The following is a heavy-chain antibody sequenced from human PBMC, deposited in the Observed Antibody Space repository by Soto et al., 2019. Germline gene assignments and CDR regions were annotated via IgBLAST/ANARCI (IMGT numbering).Heavy chain of an antibody. Sequence: QVQLVESGGGVVQPGRSLRLSCAASGFTFSSYGMHWVRQAPGKGLEWVAVIWYDGSNKYYADSVKGRFTISRDNSKNXLYLQMNSLRAEDTAVYYCARDSNGGFPYYYYGMDVWGQGTTVTVSS. D-gene: IGHD7-27*01. CDR2: IWYDGSNK. J-gene: IGHJ6*02. CDR1: GFTFSSYG. CDR3: ARDSNGGFPYYYYGMDV. V-gene: IGHV3-33*01.